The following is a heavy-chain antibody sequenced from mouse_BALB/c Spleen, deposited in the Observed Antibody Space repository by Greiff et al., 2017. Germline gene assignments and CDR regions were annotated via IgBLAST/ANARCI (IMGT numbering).Heavy chain of an antibody. Sequence: EVQLVESGGGLVKPGGSLKLSCAASGFTFSSYAMSWVRQSPEKRLEWVAEISSGGSYTYYPDTVTGRFTISRDNAKNTLYLEMSSLRSEDTAMYYCARSYYGSSDYWGQGTSVTVSS. CDR1: GFTFSSYA. V-gene: IGHV5-9-4*01. D-gene: IGHD1-1*01. J-gene: IGHJ4*01. CDR2: ISSGGSYT. CDR3: ARSYYGSSDY.